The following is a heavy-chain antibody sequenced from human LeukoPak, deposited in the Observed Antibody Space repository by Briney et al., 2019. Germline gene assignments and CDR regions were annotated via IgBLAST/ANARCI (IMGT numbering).Heavy chain of an antibody. V-gene: IGHV3-48*01. CDR2: ISSSSSTI. Sequence: NPGGSLRLSCAASGFTFSSYSMNWVRQAPGKGLEWVSYISSSSSTIYYADSVKGRFTISRDNAKNSLYLQMNSLRAEDTAVYYCARGGYNWNDGNWFDPWGQGTLVTVSS. CDR1: GFTFSSYS. CDR3: ARGGYNWNDGNWFDP. D-gene: IGHD1-20*01. J-gene: IGHJ5*02.